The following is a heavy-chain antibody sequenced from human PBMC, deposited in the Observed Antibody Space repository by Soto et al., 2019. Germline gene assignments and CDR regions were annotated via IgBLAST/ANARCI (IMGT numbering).Heavy chain of an antibody. J-gene: IGHJ6*04. CDR2: INNSGST. Sequence: QVQLQQWGAGLLKPSETLSLTCAVYGGSFSGYYWSWIRQPPGKGLEWIGEINNSGSTNYNPSLKSRVTISVDTSKNQFSLKLSSVTAADTAVYYCARLYDNDVDYSYCGMDVLGEGTTFTVSS. D-gene: IGHD3-16*01. CDR1: GGSFSGYY. V-gene: IGHV4-34*01. CDR3: ARLYDNDVDYSYCGMDV.